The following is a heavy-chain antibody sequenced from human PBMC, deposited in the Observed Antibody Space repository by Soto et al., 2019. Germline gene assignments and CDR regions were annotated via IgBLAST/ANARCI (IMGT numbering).Heavy chain of an antibody. CDR1: GFTFSSYA. CDR2: MSGSGGST. J-gene: IGHJ4*02. CDR3: AKDSISSIAARTGDFDY. D-gene: IGHD6-6*01. V-gene: IGHV3-23*01. Sequence: EVQLLESGGGLVQPGGSLRLSCAASGFTFSSYAMSWARQAPGKGLEWVSAMSGSGGSTYYADSVKGRFTISRKHSKNPLYLQMNSLRAEDTGVYYCAKDSISSIAARTGDFDYWGQGTLVTVSS.